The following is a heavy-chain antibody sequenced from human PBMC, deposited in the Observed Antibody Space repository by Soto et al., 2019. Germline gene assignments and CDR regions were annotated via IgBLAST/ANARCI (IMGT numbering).Heavy chain of an antibody. CDR2: IFPGDSNV. V-gene: IGHV5-51*01. CDR1: GYTFSTYW. CDR3: P. D-gene: IGHD3-3*01. Sequence: PGESLKISCKGSGYTFSTYWIAWVRQMPGKGLEWMGVIFPGDSNVRYSPSFQGRVTISAEDTAVYYCASHYDFWSGYDHNWFDPWGQGTLVTVSS. J-gene: IGHJ5*02.